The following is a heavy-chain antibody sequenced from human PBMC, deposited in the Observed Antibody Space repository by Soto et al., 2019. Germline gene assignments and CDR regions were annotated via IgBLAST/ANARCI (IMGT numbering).Heavy chain of an antibody. Sequence: EVQLLESGGGFVQPGGSLRLSCAASAFTFSSYAMGWVRQAPGKGLEWVSTIGGPGGDRTYYAEPVKGRFAISRENSKNTLYLQMNSLGGDDTAVYYCVRRSGLHWETCAYWGHGTLVSVSS. V-gene: IGHV3-23*01. CDR1: AFTFSSYA. CDR2: IGGPGGDRT. D-gene: IGHD2-8*02. CDR3: VRRSGLHWETCAY. J-gene: IGHJ4*01.